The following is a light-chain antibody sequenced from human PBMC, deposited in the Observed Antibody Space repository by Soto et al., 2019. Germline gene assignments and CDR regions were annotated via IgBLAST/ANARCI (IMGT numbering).Light chain of an antibody. CDR3: NSYTSSSTLV. V-gene: IGLV2-14*03. CDR2: DVS. J-gene: IGLJ1*01. CDR1: SSDVGNYNY. Sequence: QSVLNQPASVSGAPGQSITISCTGTSSDVGNYNYVSWYQQHPGKAPKLMIYDVSNRPSGVSNRFSGSKSGNTASLTISGLQTEDEADYYCNSYTSSSTLVFGTGTKVTV.